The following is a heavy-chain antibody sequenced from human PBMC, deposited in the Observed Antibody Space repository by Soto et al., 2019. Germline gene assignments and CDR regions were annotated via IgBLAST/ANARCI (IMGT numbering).Heavy chain of an antibody. V-gene: IGHV5-51*01. D-gene: IGHD6-19*01. CDR1: GYSFTSYW. Sequence: GESLKISCKGSGYSFTSYWIGWVRQMPGKGLEWMGIIYPGDSDTRYSPSFQGQVTISADKSISTAYLQWSSLKASDTAMYYCARLRPIAVAGIPRDAFDIWGQGTMVTVSS. CDR3: ARLRPIAVAGIPRDAFDI. CDR2: IYPGDSDT. J-gene: IGHJ3*02.